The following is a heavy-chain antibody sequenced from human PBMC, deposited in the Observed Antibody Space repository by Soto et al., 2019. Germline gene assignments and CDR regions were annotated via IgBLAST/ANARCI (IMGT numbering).Heavy chain of an antibody. Sequence: QVQLVQSGAEVKKPGASVKVSCKASGYTFTSYYMHWVRQAPGQGLEWMGIINPSGGSTSYAQKFQGRVTMTRDTSTSTVYMELSSLRSEDTAVYYCARDWGYCSSTSCYNGGYYYYGMDVWGQGTTVTVSS. D-gene: IGHD2-2*01. CDR3: ARDWGYCSSTSCYNGGYYYYGMDV. CDR1: GYTFTSYY. J-gene: IGHJ6*02. V-gene: IGHV1-46*01. CDR2: INPSGGST.